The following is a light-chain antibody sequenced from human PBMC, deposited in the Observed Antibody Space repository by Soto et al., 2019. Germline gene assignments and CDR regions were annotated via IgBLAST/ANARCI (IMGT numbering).Light chain of an antibody. CDR2: NAN. CDR3: LLFQGDTQVVL. V-gene: IGLV7-43*01. CDR1: NGAVTSGFF. J-gene: IGLJ2*01. Sequence: QAVVTQEPSLTVSPGGTVTLTCASNNGAVTSGFFPNWFQLKPGQAPRALIYNANKKHSWTPARFSGSLLGGKAALTLSGAQPEDEAEYYCLLFQGDTQVVLFGGGTKLTVL.